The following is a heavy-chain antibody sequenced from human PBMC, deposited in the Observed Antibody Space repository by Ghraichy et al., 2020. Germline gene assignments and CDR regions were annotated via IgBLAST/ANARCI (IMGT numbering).Heavy chain of an antibody. J-gene: IGHJ4*02. Sequence: SETLSLTCAVYGGSFSGYYWSWIRQPPGKGLEWIGEINHSGSTNYNPSLKSRVTISVDTSKNQFSLKLSSVTAADTAVYYCARGRPSVTRSHIYCSGGSCYSGPNFDYWGQGTLVTVSS. V-gene: IGHV4-34*01. CDR1: GGSFSGYY. CDR3: ARGRPSVTRSHIYCSGGSCYSGPNFDY. D-gene: IGHD2-15*01. CDR2: INHSGST.